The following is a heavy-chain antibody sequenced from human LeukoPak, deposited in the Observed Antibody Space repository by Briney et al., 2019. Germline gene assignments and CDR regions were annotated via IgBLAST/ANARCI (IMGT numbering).Heavy chain of an antibody. V-gene: IGHV4-34*01. CDR2: INHRGNT. CDR3: AMPHRPSGFDP. Sequence: PSETLSLTCVVYGGSFQEYYWTWIRQPPGKGLEWIGEINHRGNTNYNPSLKSRVTISVDTSKNQVSLNLNSVTAADTAVYYCAMPHRPSGFDPWGQGTLVTVSS. CDR1: GGSFQEYY. J-gene: IGHJ5*02. D-gene: IGHD2-2*01.